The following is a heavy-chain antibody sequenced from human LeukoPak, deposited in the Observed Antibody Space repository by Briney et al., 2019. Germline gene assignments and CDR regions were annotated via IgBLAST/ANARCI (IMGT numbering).Heavy chain of an antibody. D-gene: IGHD5-12*01. J-gene: IGHJ2*01. V-gene: IGHV4-30-4*01. CDR1: GGSISSGHYY. Sequence: SQTLPLTCTVSGGSISSGHYYWSWIRQPPGKGLEWIGYIYYSGSTYYNPSLKSRVTISVDTSKNQFSLKLSSVTAADTAVYYCASRGYYWYFDLWGRGTLVTVSS. CDR3: ASRGYYWYFDL. CDR2: IYYSGST.